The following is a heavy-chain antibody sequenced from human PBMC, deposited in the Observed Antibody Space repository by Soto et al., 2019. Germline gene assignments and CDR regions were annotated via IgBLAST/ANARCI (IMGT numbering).Heavy chain of an antibody. V-gene: IGHV3-49*04. CDR3: TRERGDPRYCSSTSCPGAFDI. D-gene: IGHD2-2*01. CDR2: IRSKAYGGTT. J-gene: IGHJ3*02. Sequence: GGSLRLSCTASGFTFGDYAMSWVRQAPGKGLEWVGFIRSKAYGGTTEYAASVKGRFTISRDDSKSIAYLQMNSLKTEDTAVYYCTRERGDPRYCSSTSCPGAFDIWGQGTMVTVSS. CDR1: GFTFGDYA.